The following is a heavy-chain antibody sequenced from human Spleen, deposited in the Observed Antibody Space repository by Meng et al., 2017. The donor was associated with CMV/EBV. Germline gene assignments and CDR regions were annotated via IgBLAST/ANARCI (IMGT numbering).Heavy chain of an antibody. J-gene: IGHJ6*02. Sequence: GESLKISCAASGFTFSSFEMNWVRQAPGKGLEWVSYISGSGSSILYADSVKGRFTISRDNAKNSLYLQMNSLRAEDTALYYCAKDIKYSSSSSNYYYGMDVWGQGTTVTVSS. CDR3: AKDIKYSSSSSNYYYGMDV. D-gene: IGHD6-6*01. V-gene: IGHV3-48*03. CDR2: ISGSGSSI. CDR1: GFTFSSFE.